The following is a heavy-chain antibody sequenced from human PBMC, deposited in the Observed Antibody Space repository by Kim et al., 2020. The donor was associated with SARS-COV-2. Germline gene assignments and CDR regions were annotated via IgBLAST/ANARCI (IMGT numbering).Heavy chain of an antibody. J-gene: IGHJ6*02. V-gene: IGHV1-18*04. CDR1: GYTFTSYG. CDR3: ARRHCGGDCYYYYYGMDV. Sequence: ASVKVSCKASGYTFTSYGISWVRQAPGQGLEWMGWISAYNGNTNYAQKLQGRVTMTTDTSTSTAYMELRSLRSDDTAVYYCARRHCGGDCYYYYYGMDVWGQGTTVTVSS. D-gene: IGHD2-21*02. CDR2: ISAYNGNT.